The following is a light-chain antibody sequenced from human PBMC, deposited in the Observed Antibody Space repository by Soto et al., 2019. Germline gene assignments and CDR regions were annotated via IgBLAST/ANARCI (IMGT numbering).Light chain of an antibody. J-gene: IGKJ3*01. CDR2: GAS. CDR3: QHYGSSPFT. CDR1: QSVSSSY. V-gene: IGKV3-20*01. Sequence: EIVLTQSPGTLSLSPGERATRSCRASQSVSSSYLAWYQQKPGQAPRRLIYGASSRATGIPDRFSGSGSGTDFSLTISRLEPEDFAVYYCQHYGSSPFTFGPGTKVDIK.